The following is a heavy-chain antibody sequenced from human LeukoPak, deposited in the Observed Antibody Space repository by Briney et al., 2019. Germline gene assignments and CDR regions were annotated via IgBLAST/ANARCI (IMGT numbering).Heavy chain of an antibody. CDR2: IYPGDSDT. CDR3: ARPSGYSSGWYSTDY. D-gene: IGHD6-19*01. V-gene: IGHV5-51*01. J-gene: IGHJ4*02. CDR1: GYSFTSCW. Sequence: GESLKISCKGSGYSFTSCWIGWVCQMPGKGLEWMGIIYPGDSDTRYSPSFQGQVTISADKSISTAYLQWSSLKASDTAMYYCARPSGYSSGWYSTDYWGQGTLVTVSS.